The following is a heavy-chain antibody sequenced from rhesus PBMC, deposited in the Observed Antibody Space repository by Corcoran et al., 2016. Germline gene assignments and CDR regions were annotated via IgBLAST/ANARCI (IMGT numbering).Heavy chain of an antibody. CDR1: GFSISTTGTG. V-gene: IGHV2-95*01. J-gene: IGHJ2*01. Sequence: QVTLKESGPALVKPTQTLTLTCTFSGFSISTTGTGVGWLRQPPGKALEWLASIYWNDSKYYSTSLKSRLTISKDTSKNQVVLTMTNMDPVDTATYYCARVTYYSGSYYYRRWYFDLWGPGTPITISS. CDR2: IYWNDSK. CDR3: ARVTYYSGSYYYRRWYFDL. D-gene: IGHD3-16*01.